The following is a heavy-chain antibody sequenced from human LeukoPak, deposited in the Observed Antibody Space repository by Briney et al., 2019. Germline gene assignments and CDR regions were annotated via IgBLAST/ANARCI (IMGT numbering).Heavy chain of an antibody. D-gene: IGHD3-22*01. CDR1: GGSISSSSYY. Sequence: SETLSLTCTVSGGSISSSSYYWGWIRQPPGKGLEWIGSIYYSGSTYYNPSLKSRVTISVDTSKNQFSLKLSSVTAADTAVYYCARDGHGITMMVVVGDAFDIWGQGTMVTVSS. CDR2: IYYSGST. V-gene: IGHV4-39*07. CDR3: ARDGHGITMMVVVGDAFDI. J-gene: IGHJ3*02.